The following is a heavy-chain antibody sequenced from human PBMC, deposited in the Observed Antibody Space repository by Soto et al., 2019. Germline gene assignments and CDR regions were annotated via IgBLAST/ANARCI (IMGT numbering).Heavy chain of an antibody. CDR1: GGSISIYY. CDR2: IYYSGST. CDR3: ARDGITMIAGGAFDI. D-gene: IGHD3-22*01. V-gene: IGHV4-59*01. Sequence: SETLSLTXTVSGGSISIYYWSWIWQPTGKGLEWIGYIYYSGSTNYNPSLKSRVTISVDTSKNQFSLKLSSVTAADTAVYYCARDGITMIAGGAFDIWGQGTMVTVSS. J-gene: IGHJ3*02.